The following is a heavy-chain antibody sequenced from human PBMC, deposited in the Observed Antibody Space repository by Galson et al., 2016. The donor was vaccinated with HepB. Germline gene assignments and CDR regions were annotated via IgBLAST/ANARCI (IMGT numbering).Heavy chain of an antibody. CDR1: GFSFSDYW. CDR2: IKHDGSET. CDR3: ARVGGCSASGCQGRDWFDP. J-gene: IGHJ5*02. Sequence: SLRLSCAASGFSFSDYWMTWVRQAPGKGLECVASIKHDGSETKYVDSVKGRFITSRDNAKTSIHLQMSSLRADDTALYYCARVGGCSASGCQGRDWFDPWGQGTLVTVSS. V-gene: IGHV3-7*03. D-gene: IGHD6-19*01.